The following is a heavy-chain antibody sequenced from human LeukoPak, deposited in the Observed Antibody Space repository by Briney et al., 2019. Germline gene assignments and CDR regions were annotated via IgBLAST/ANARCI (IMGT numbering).Heavy chain of an antibody. J-gene: IGHJ4*02. D-gene: IGHD5-18*01. CDR2: IKQDGSEK. CDR3: ARVLSTAMDYYFDY. V-gene: IGHV3-7*01. CDR1: GFTFSSCW. Sequence: GGSLRLSCAASGFTFSSCWMSWVRQAPGKGLEWVANIKQDGSEKYYVDSVKGRFTISRDNAKNSLYLQMNSLRAEDTAVYYCARVLSTAMDYYFDYWGQGTLVTVSS.